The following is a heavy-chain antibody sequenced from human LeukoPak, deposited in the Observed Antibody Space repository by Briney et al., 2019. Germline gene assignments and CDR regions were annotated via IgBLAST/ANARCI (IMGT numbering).Heavy chain of an antibody. D-gene: IGHD5-12*01. CDR1: GDSITSDY. J-gene: IGHJ4*02. V-gene: IGHV4-59*01. Sequence: SETLSLTCTVSGDSITSDYWSWIRQPPGKGLEWIGYISYSGSTNYNPSLESRLTMSVAASNNQFSLELSSVTAADTAVYYCARETGGYSGSLYFRYWGQRTLVTVSS. CDR3: ARETGGYSGSLYFRY. CDR2: ISYSGST.